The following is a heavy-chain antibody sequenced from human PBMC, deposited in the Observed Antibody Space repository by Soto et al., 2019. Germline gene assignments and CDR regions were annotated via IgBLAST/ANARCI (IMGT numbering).Heavy chain of an antibody. Sequence: GGSLRLSCAASGFTFSSYGMHWVRQAPGKGLEWVAVIWYDGSNKYYADSVKGRFTISRDNSKNTLYLQMNSLRAEDTAVYYCSIEVAWVAAPHYFVYWGQGSLVTVSS. CDR2: IWYDGSNK. V-gene: IGHV3-33*01. CDR1: GFTFSSYG. J-gene: IGHJ4*02. D-gene: IGHD2-15*01. CDR3: SIEVAWVAAPHYFVY.